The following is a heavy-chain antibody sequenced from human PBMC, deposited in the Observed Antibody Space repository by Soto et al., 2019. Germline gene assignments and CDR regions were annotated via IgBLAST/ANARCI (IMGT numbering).Heavy chain of an antibody. J-gene: IGHJ5*02. CDR2: IYYSGST. V-gene: IGHV4-59*01. CDR1: GGSISSYY. Sequence: TLSLTCTVSGGSISSYYWSWIRQPPGKGLEWIGYIYYSGSTNYNPSLKSRVTISVDTSKNQFSLKLSSVTAADTAVYYCARADPYYDFWSGYSGDWFDPWGQGTLVTVSS. D-gene: IGHD3-3*01. CDR3: ARADPYYDFWSGYSGDWFDP.